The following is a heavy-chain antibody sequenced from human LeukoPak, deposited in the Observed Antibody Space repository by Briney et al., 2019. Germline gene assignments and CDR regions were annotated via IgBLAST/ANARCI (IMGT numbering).Heavy chain of an antibody. J-gene: IGHJ4*02. V-gene: IGHV1-24*01. Sequence: ASVKVSCKVSGYTLTELSMHWVRQAPGKGLEWMGGFDPEDGETIYAQKFQGRVTMTEDTSTDTAYMELSSLRSEDTAVYYCATYAGYYYDSSGYSPFDYWGQGTLVTVSS. CDR2: FDPEDGET. CDR1: GYTLTELS. D-gene: IGHD3-22*01. CDR3: ATYAGYYYDSSGYSPFDY.